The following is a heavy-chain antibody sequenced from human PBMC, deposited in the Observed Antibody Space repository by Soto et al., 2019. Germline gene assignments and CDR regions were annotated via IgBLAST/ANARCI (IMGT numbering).Heavy chain of an antibody. D-gene: IGHD6-19*01. CDR2: IIPMFGTG. Sequence: GASVKVSCKASGDTSDSFSISCVRQAPGQGLEWMGGIIPMFGTGNYAQKFQGRLTITADESTGTSYMDLKSLRSEDTAVYFCARENRDDNSGWYSSSDWFDPWGQGTLVTVSS. J-gene: IGHJ5*02. CDR3: ARENRDDNSGWYSSSDWFDP. V-gene: IGHV1-69*13. CDR1: GDTSDSFS.